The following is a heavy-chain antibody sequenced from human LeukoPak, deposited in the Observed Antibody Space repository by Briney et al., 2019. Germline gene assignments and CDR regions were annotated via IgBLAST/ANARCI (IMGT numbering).Heavy chain of an antibody. CDR3: ARDHQRKGPPYYFDY. J-gene: IGHJ4*02. D-gene: IGHD1-14*01. CDR2: ISYDGSNK. CDR1: GFTFSSYA. Sequence: QPGRSLRLSCAASGFTFSSYAMHWVRQAPGKGLEWVAVISYDGSNKYYADSVKGRFTISRDNSKNTLYLQMNSLRAEDTAVYYCARDHQRKGPPYYFDYWGQGTLVTVSS. V-gene: IGHV3-30*04.